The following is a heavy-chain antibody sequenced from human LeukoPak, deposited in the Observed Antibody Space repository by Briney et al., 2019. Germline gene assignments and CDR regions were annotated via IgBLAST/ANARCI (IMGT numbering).Heavy chain of an antibody. D-gene: IGHD3-3*01. CDR3: AREEGFWSGLSQDYYYYYYGMDV. Sequence: PSETLSLTCAVYGGSFSDYYWTWIRQPPGKGLEWIGEINHSGSTNYNPSLKSRVTISVDTSKKQFFLRLSSVTAADTAVYYCAREEGFWSGLSQDYYYYYYGMDVWGQGTTVTVSS. V-gene: IGHV4-34*01. J-gene: IGHJ6*02. CDR1: GGSFSDYY. CDR2: INHSGST.